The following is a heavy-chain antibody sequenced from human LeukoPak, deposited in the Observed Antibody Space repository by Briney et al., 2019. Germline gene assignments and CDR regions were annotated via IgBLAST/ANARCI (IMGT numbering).Heavy chain of an antibody. V-gene: IGHV3-23*01. Sequence: GGSLRLSCAASGFTFSSYAMSWVRQAPGKGLEWVSAVSGSGGSKYYADSVKGRFTISRDNSKNTLYLQMNSLRAEDTAVYYCAKLGLRYFFDYWGQGTLVTVSS. CDR2: VSGSGGSK. CDR3: AKLGLRYFFDY. D-gene: IGHD3-3*01. J-gene: IGHJ4*02. CDR1: GFTFSSYA.